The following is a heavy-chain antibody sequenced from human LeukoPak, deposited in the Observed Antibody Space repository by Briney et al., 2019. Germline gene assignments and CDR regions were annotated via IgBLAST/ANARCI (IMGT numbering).Heavy chain of an antibody. CDR3: AKQDAYCGGDCYSIDY. V-gene: IGHV3-23*01. J-gene: IGHJ4*02. Sequence: EWVXXISGSGGSTYYAASVKGRFTISRDNSKNTLYLQMNSLRAEDTAVYYCAKQDAYCGGDCYSIDYWGQGTLVTVSS. D-gene: IGHD2-21*02. CDR2: ISGSGGST.